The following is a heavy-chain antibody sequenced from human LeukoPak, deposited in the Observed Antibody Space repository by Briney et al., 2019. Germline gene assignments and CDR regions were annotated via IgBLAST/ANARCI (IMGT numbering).Heavy chain of an antibody. Sequence: PGGSLRLSCAASGFTFSFYSMHWVRQAPGKGLEWVSSITSRYSYLYYADSVKGRFTISRDNAKSSLFLQMNSLRAEDTAVYYCARDRWGYSYGGYWGQGTLVTVSS. CDR2: ITSRYSYL. D-gene: IGHD5-18*01. J-gene: IGHJ4*02. V-gene: IGHV3-21*01. CDR1: GFTFSFYS. CDR3: ARDRWGYSYGGY.